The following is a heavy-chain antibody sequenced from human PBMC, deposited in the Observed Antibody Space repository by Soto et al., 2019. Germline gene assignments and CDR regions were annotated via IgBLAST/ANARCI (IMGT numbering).Heavy chain of an antibody. CDR1: GFTFSSYG. V-gene: IGHV3-30*18. CDR2: ISYDGSNK. Sequence: GGSLRLSCAASGFTFSSYGMHWVRQAPGKGLEWVAVISYDGSNKYYADSVKGRFTISRDNSKNTLYLQMNSLRAEDTAVYYCAKDHKGYYYYYMDVWGKGTTVTVSS. CDR3: AKDHKGYYYYYMDV. J-gene: IGHJ6*03.